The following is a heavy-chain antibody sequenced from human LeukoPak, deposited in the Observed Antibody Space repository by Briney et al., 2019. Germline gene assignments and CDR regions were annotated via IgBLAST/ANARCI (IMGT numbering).Heavy chain of an antibody. D-gene: IGHD3-3*01. CDR2: IYSAGGT. CDR3: ARFLGRITISGVVPYGMDV. Sequence: PGGSLRLSCAASGFTVSSNYMTWVRQAPGKGLEWVSLIYSAGGTYYTDSVKGRFTISRHSSKNTLYLQMNSLRGEDTAVYYCARFLGRITISGVVPYGMDVWGQGTTGTVSS. V-gene: IGHV3-53*04. J-gene: IGHJ6*02. CDR1: GFTVSSNY.